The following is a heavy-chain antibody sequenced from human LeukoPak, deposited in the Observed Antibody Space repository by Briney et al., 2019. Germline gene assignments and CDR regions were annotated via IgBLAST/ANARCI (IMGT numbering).Heavy chain of an antibody. Sequence: PGGSLRLSCAASGFTFSSYAMHWVRQAPGKGLEWVSSIIGSGGSTYYTDSVKGRFTISRDNSKNTLYLQMNSLRAEDTAVYYCAKLIAVAATGYWGQGTLVTVS. V-gene: IGHV3-23*01. CDR2: IIGSGGST. CDR3: AKLIAVAATGY. D-gene: IGHD6-19*01. CDR1: GFTFSSYA. J-gene: IGHJ4*02.